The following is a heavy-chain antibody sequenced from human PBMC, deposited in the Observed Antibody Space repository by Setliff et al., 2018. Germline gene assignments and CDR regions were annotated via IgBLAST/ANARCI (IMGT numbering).Heavy chain of an antibody. CDR3: GRAGVAAADRKGLLDH. V-gene: IGHV1-46*01. Sequence: ASVKVSCKATRYTLSRHYMHWVRQAPGQGLEWMGIINPGGGSASIVEKFQGRVTMTSDTSTSTVYLDLSGLTSEDTAVYYCGRAGVAAADRKGLLDHWGQGTLVTVS. CDR2: INPGGGSA. CDR1: RYTLSRHY. D-gene: IGHD6-13*01. J-gene: IGHJ4*02.